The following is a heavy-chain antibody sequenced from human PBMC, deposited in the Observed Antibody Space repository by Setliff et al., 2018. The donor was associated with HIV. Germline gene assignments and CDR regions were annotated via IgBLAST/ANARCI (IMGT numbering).Heavy chain of an antibody. V-gene: IGHV3-23*01. Sequence: GSLRLSCAASGLTFSSYAMSWVRQAPGKGLEWVSTINTNGGTTYYRDSVKGRFTISRDNSKNTLYLQMNSLRAEDTALYYCARVVGVAPYYYMDVWGKGTTVTVSS. J-gene: IGHJ6*03. CDR1: GLTFSSYA. CDR2: INTNGGTT. CDR3: ARVVGVAPYYYMDV. D-gene: IGHD2-15*01.